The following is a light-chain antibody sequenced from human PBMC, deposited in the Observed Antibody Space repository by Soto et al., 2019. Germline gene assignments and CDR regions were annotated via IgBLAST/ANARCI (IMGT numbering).Light chain of an antibody. Sequence: EIVMTQSPATLSVSPGERATLSCRASQSVSSNLAWYQQKPGQAPRLLIYGASIRATGIPARFSGSGSGTEFTLTISSLQSEDVAVYYCQQYNNWHPYTFGQGTKLEIK. CDR3: QQYNNWHPYT. V-gene: IGKV3D-15*01. J-gene: IGKJ2*01. CDR1: QSVSSN. CDR2: GAS.